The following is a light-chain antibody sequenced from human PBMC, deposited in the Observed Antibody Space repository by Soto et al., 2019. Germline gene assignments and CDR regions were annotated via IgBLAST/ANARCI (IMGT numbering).Light chain of an antibody. J-gene: IGKJ4*01. CDR2: AAS. Sequence: DIQMTQSPSSLSASVGDRVTITCRASQDLDRWLAWYQQKPGEAPKVLIFAASSLQSGLPSRFSGGGSGTDFSLTISSLQPEDFETYYCKQSRSFPLTFGVGTKVDI. CDR3: KQSRSFPLT. CDR1: QDLDRW. V-gene: IGKV1-12*01.